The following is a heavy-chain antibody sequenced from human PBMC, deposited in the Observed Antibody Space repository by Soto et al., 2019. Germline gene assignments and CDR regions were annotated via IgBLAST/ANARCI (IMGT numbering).Heavy chain of an antibody. CDR3: ARELPQRQGRHMDV. V-gene: IGHV4-31*03. Sequence: RSLTCTVTGGPMTSGDQYWTWIRHRPGEGLEWFGYINHRGSLYCNPSLKSRVSMSVDTSKNQFSLNLSSVTAADTAVYYCARELPQRQGRHMDVWGQGTTVTVSS. CDR1: GGPMTSGDQY. CDR2: INHRGSL. J-gene: IGHJ6*02. D-gene: IGHD1-1*01.